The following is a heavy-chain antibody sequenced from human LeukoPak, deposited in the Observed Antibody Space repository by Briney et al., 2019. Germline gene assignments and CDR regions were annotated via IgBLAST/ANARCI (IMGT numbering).Heavy chain of an antibody. CDR2: INHSGST. J-gene: IGHJ5*02. Sequence: SETLSLTCTLSGGSISGYYSSCLRQPPGKGLEWIGEINHSGSTNYNPSLKSRVTISLDTSKKHLSPKMSSVTAADTAVYYSAHELAESGTFASRRAWLVLWGEGALVTVSS. V-gene: IGHV4-34*01. CDR1: GGSISGYY. CDR3: AHELAESGTFASRRAWLVL. D-gene: IGHD6-13*01.